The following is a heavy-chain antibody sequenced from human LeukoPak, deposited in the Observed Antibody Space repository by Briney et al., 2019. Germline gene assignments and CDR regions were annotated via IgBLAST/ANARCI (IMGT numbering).Heavy chain of an antibody. Sequence: SETLSLTCTVSGGSISSGGYYWRWIRQPPGKGLEWIGYIYHSGSTYYNPSLKSRVTISVDRSKNQFSLKLSSVTAADTAVYYCARGDGYNGELFDYWGQGTLVTVSS. CDR1: GGSISSGGYY. D-gene: IGHD5-24*01. CDR3: ARGDGYNGELFDY. CDR2: IYHSGST. V-gene: IGHV4-30-2*01. J-gene: IGHJ4*02.